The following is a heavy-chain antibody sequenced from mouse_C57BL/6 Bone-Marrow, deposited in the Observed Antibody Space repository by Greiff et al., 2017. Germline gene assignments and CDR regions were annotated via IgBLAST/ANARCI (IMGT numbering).Heavy chain of an antibody. V-gene: IGHV1-69*01. CDR2: IGPSDSYT. Sequence: QVQLLQPGAELVMPGASVKLSCKASGYTFTSYWMYWVKQRPGQGLEWIGAIGPSDSYTNYNQKFKGKSTLTVDKSYSTAYMQLSSLTSEDSAVDYCTRGDWDWFSYWGQGTLVTVSA. CDR3: TRGDWDWFSY. J-gene: IGHJ3*01. D-gene: IGHD4-1*01. CDR1: GYTFTSYW.